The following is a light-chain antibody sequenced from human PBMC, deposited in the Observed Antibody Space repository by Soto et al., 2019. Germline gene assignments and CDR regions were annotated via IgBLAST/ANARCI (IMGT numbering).Light chain of an antibody. CDR2: GAS. V-gene: IGKV3-15*01. Sequence: EIVMTQSPATLSVSPGERATLSCRASRSVSSNLAWYQQKPGQAPRLIIYGASTRATGIPARFSGSGSGTEFTLTIRSLQSEDFAVYYCQQYNNWPPAMYTFGQGNQLEIK. J-gene: IGKJ2*01. CDR3: QQYNNWPPAMYT. CDR1: RSVSSN.